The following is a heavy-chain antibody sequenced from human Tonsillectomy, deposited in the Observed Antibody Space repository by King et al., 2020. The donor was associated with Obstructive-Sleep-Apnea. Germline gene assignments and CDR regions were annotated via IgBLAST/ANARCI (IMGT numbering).Heavy chain of an antibody. CDR3: ARLGTTGDGGDY. V-gene: IGHV4-59*08. CDR2: IYYSGGT. J-gene: IGHJ4*02. D-gene: IGHD7-27*01. Sequence: QLQESGPGLVKPSETLSLTCTVSGGSISSYYWSWIRQPPGKGLEWIGYIYYSGGTNYNPSLKSRVTISVDTSKNQFSLKLSSGTAAEPAVYYCARLGTTGDGGDYWGQGTLVTVSS. CDR1: GGSISSYY.